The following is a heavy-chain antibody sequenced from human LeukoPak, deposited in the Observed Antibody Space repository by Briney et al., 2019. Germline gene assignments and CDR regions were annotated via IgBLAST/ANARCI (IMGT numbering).Heavy chain of an antibody. J-gene: IGHJ4*02. CDR2: MNPNSGNT. CDR1: GYTFTSYD. V-gene: IGHV1-8*01. D-gene: IGHD6-13*01. Sequence: ASVKVSCKASGYTFTSYDINWVRQATGQGLEWMGWMNPNSGNTGYAQKFQGRVTMTRNTSISTAYMELSSLRSEDTAVYYCARGVGGYSSSWYQEDFDYWGQGTLVTVSS. CDR3: ARGVGGYSSSWYQEDFDY.